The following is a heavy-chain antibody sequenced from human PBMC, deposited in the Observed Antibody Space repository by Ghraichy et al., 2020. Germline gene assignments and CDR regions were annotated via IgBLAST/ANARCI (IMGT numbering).Heavy chain of an antibody. J-gene: IGHJ6*02. V-gene: IGHV3-23*01. Sequence: GRSLRLSCAASGFTFSSYAMSWVRQAPGKGLEWVSAISGSGGSTYYADSVKGRFTISRDNSKNTLYLQMNSLRAEDTAVYYCAKEATIFGVVINHMDVWGQGTTVTVSS. D-gene: IGHD3-3*01. CDR3: AKEATIFGVVINHMDV. CDR1: GFTFSSYA. CDR2: ISGSGGST.